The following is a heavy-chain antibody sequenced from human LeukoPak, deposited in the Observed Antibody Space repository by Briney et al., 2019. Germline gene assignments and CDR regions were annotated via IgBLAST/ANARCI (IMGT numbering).Heavy chain of an antibody. J-gene: IGHJ4*02. V-gene: IGHV3-7*01. CDR1: GFTFSSYW. D-gene: IGHD5-12*01. CDR2: IKQDGSEK. CDR3: ARDSGYALPNLNDY. Sequence: GGSLRLSCAASGFTFSSYWMSWVRQAPGKGLEWVANIKQDGSEKYYVDSVKGRFTISRGNAKNSLYLQMNSLRAEDTAVYYCARDSGYALPNLNDYWGQGTLVTVSS.